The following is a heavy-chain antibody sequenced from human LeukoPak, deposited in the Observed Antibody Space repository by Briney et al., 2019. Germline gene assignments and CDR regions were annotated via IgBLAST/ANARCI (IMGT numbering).Heavy chain of an antibody. CDR3: ARDLRSTSCLDV. CDR1: GYSISSGYY. J-gene: IGHJ6*04. CDR2: IYHSGST. D-gene: IGHD2-2*01. V-gene: IGHV4-38-2*02. Sequence: SETLSLTCTVSGYSISSGYYWGWIRQPPGKGLEWIGSIYHSGSTYYNPSLKSRVTISVDTSKNQFSLKLSSVTAADTAVYYCARDLRSTSCLDVWGKGTTVTVSS.